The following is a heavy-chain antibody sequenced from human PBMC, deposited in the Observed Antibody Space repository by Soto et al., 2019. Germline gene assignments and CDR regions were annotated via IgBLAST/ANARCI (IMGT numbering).Heavy chain of an antibody. CDR3: AREVRGVINYFDY. V-gene: IGHV4-61*01. CDR1: GGSVSSGSYY. CDR2: IYYSGST. J-gene: IGHJ4*02. Sequence: TLSLTCTVSGGSVSSGSYYWSWIRQPPGKGLEWIGYIYYSGSTNYNPSLKSRVTISVDTSKNQFSLKLSSVTAADTAVYYCAREVRGVINYFDYWGQGTLVTVSS. D-gene: IGHD3-10*01.